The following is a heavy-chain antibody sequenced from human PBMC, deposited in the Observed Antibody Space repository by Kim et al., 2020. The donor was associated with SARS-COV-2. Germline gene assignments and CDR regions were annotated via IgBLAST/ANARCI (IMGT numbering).Heavy chain of an antibody. CDR2: ISYDGTNT. V-gene: IGHV3-30*18. D-gene: IGHD6-19*01. Sequence: GGSLRLSCAVSGFPFSNFAMHWVRQAPGRGLEWVSVISYDGTNTYYGDSLNGRFTISRDNHNNTLSLQMNSLRTEDTAVYYCAKAGVPHYTTGWYTCYHWGEGTLLTVSS. CDR1: GFPFSNFA. CDR3: AKAGVPHYTTGWYTCYH. J-gene: IGHJ5*02.